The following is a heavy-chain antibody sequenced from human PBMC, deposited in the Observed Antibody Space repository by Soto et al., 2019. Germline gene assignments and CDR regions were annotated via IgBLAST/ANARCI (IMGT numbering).Heavy chain of an antibody. CDR3: ARGDWFHP. J-gene: IGHJ5*02. V-gene: IGHV4-30-4*01. CDR2: IYYTGTT. Sequence: QVQLQESGPGLVKPSQTLSLTCTVSGGSISAGDYYWTWIRQPPGKGLEWIGYIYYTGTTKYNPSLKSRATLSVDTSKNRFSLNLTSVTAADSAVYYCARGDWFHPWGPGTLVTVSS. CDR1: GGSISAGDYY.